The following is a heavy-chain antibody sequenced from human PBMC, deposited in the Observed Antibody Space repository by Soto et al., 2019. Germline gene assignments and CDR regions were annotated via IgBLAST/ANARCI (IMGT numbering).Heavy chain of an antibody. J-gene: IGHJ6*03. CDR3: ARDNCSSTSCYVDYYYMDV. Sequence: GGSLRLSFAASVFPFNSYSMHWVRPAPGKGLEYVSAISSNGGSTYYANSVKGRFTISRDNSKNTLYLQMGSLRAEDMAVYYCARDNCSSTSCYVDYYYMDVWGKGTTVTVSS. V-gene: IGHV3-64*01. D-gene: IGHD2-2*01. CDR2: ISSNGGST. CDR1: VFPFNSYS.